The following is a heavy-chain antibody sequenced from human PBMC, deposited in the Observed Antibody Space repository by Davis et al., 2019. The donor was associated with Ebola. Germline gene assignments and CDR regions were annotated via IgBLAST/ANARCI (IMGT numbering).Heavy chain of an antibody. Sequence: GESLKISCAASGFTFSSYAMSWVRQAPGKGLEWVSAISGSGASTYYADSVKGRFTISRDNAKNTLSLQMNSLRAEDTAVYYCAKVRDDYWGQGTLVTVSS. J-gene: IGHJ4*02. V-gene: IGHV3-23*01. CDR1: GFTFSSYA. CDR2: ISGSGAST. CDR3: AKVRDDY.